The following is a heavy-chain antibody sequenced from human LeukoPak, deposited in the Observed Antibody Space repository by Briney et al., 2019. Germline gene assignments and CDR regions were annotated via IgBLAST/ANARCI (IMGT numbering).Heavy chain of an antibody. Sequence: SQTLSLTCAISGDSVSSNSAAWNWIRQSPSRGLEWLGRTYYRSKWYNEYPVSVKSRITINPDTSKNQFSLQLNSVTPEDTAVYYCARGFGYTSSSVSYSDYWGQGTLVTVSS. V-gene: IGHV6-1*01. CDR3: ARGFGYTSSSVSYSDY. CDR2: TYYRSKWYN. CDR1: GDSVSSNSAA. J-gene: IGHJ4*02. D-gene: IGHD6-6*01.